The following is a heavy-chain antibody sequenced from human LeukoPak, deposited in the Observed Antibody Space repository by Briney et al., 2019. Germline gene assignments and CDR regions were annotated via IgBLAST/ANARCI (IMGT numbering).Heavy chain of an antibody. CDR3: ARDALGYCSGGSCYSPTYYYMDV. J-gene: IGHJ6*03. CDR1: GFTFSSYS. V-gene: IGHV3-21*01. Sequence: GGSLRLSCAASGFTFSSYSMNWVRQAPGKGLEWVSSISSSSSSYMYYADSVKGRFTISRDNAKNSLYLQMNSLRAEDTAVYYCARDALGYCSGGSCYSPTYYYMDVWGKGTTVTVSS. D-gene: IGHD2-15*01. CDR2: ISSSSSSYM.